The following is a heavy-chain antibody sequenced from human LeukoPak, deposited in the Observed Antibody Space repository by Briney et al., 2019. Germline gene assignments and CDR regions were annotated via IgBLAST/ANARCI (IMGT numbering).Heavy chain of an antibody. CDR3: ASRNNYYDSSGYYRDFDY. D-gene: IGHD3-22*01. Sequence: GGSLRLSCAASGFTFSNYGMHWVRQAPGKGLEWVTFIRYDGTNKYYANSVKGRFTISRDNSKNTLYLQMNSLRPEDTAVYYCASRNNYYDSSGYYRDFDYWGQGTLVTVSS. CDR1: GFTFSNYG. J-gene: IGHJ4*02. V-gene: IGHV3-30*02. CDR2: IRYDGTNK.